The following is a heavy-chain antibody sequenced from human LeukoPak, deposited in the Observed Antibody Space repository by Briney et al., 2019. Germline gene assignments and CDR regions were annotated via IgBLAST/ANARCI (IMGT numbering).Heavy chain of an antibody. CDR2: IYHSGST. Sequence: SETLSLTCAVSGGAISSSNWWSWVRQPPGKGLEWIGEIYHSGSTNYNPSLKSRVTISVDKSKNPFSLKLSSVTAADTAVYYCARADRSSGWYYFDYWGQGTLVTVSS. D-gene: IGHD6-19*01. J-gene: IGHJ4*02. V-gene: IGHV4-4*02. CDR3: ARADRSSGWYYFDY. CDR1: GGAISSSNW.